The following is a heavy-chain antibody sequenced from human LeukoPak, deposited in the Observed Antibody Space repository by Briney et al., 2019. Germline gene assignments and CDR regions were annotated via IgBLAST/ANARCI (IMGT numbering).Heavy chain of an antibody. V-gene: IGHV3-74*01. CDR3: VRDGQGSTPLDY. CDR2: ISTDGSRP. Sequence: GGSLRLSCAASGFTFSSHWMHWVRQAPGKGLVWVSGISTDGSRPRYADSVNGRFTISRDNAKNTLYLQMNSLGAEDTAVYFCVRDGQGSTPLDYWGQGTLVTVSS. CDR1: GFTFSSHW. J-gene: IGHJ4*02. D-gene: IGHD2-15*01.